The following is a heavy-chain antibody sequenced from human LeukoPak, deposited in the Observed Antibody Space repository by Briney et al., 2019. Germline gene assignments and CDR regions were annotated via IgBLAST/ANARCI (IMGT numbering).Heavy chain of an antibody. Sequence: ASVKVSCKASGYTFTGYYMHWVRQAPGQGLEWMGWINPNSGDTNYAQKFQGRVTMTRDTSRSTAYMELSRLRSDDTAVYHCARQAFCSGGSCAKWFDRWGHGTLVTVSS. CDR1: GYTFTGYY. CDR3: ARQAFCSGGSCAKWFDR. J-gene: IGHJ5*02. CDR2: INPNSGDT. D-gene: IGHD2-15*01. V-gene: IGHV1-2*02.